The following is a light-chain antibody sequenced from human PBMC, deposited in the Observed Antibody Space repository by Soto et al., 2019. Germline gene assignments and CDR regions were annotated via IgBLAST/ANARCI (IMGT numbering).Light chain of an antibody. CDR1: DIGSKA. V-gene: IGLV3-21*02. CDR3: QVWHSSGDHV. Sequence: SYELTQPPSVSVAPGQTARITCGGNDIGSKAVHWYQQRPGQAPVLVVYDDSDRPSGIPERLSGSNSRNTATLTISRVEAGDEADYYCQVWHSSGDHVFGGGTQLTVL. CDR2: DDS. J-gene: IGLJ3*02.